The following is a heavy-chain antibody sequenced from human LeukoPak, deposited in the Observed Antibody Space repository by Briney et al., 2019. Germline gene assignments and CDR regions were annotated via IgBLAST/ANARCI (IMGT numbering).Heavy chain of an antibody. CDR1: GFTFSNYS. CDR3: AILIAAAGNDAFDI. CDR2: ITSSSYI. D-gene: IGHD6-13*01. J-gene: IGHJ3*02. V-gene: IGHV3-21*01. Sequence: GGSLRLSCAASGFTFSNYSMNWVRQAPGKGLEWVSFITSSSYIYYADSVKGRFTITRDNTKNSLYLQMNSLRSEDTAVYYCAILIAAAGNDAFDIWGQGTMVTVSS.